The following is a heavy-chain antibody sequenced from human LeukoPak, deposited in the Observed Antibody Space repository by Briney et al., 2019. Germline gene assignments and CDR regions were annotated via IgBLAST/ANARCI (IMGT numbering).Heavy chain of an antibody. V-gene: IGHV4-39*01. CDR1: GGSISSNSFY. CDR3: ARHIEYSSSWADY. J-gene: IGHJ4*02. Sequence: SETLSLTCTVSGGSISSNSFYWGWIRQPPGKGLEWIVSLYYSGSTYYNPSRKSRVAISVDTSKNQFSLKLSFVTAADTDVYYCARHIEYSSSWADYWGQGTLVTVSS. D-gene: IGHD6-6*01. CDR2: LYYSGST.